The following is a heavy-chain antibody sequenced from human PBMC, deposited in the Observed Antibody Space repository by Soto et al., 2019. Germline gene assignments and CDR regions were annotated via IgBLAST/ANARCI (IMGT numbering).Heavy chain of an antibody. Sequence: PGGSLRLSCAASGFTVSSNYMSWVRQAPGKGLEWVSVIYSGGSTYYADSVKGRFTISRDNSKNRLYLKMTALRAEDTAVYYCARGALFINYLATWGKETLSPLSS. CDR3: ARGALFINYLAT. CDR2: IYSGGST. D-gene: IGHD3-10*01. J-gene: IGHJ5*02. V-gene: IGHV3-66*01. CDR1: GFTVSSNY.